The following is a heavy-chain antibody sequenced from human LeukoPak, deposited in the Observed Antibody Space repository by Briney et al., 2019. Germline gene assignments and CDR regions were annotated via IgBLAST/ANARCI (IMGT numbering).Heavy chain of an antibody. J-gene: IGHJ3*01. V-gene: IGHV3-74*01. CDR1: GFTFSSYW. D-gene: IGHD1-26*01. Sequence: GGSLRLSCAASGFTFSSYWMHCVRQAPGKGLVWVSRIKSDGSTTTYADSVKGRFTISRDNAKNTLYLQMNSLRAEDTAVYYCATFGALDAFDLWGQGTMVTVSS. CDR3: ATFGALDAFDL. CDR2: IKSDGSTT.